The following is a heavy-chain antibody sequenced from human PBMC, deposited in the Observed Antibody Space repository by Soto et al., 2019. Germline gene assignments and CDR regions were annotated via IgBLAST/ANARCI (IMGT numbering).Heavy chain of an antibody. V-gene: IGHV1-2*02. D-gene: IGHD6-13*01. CDR3: ARLEKQHLAFDY. J-gene: IGHJ4*02. CDR2: INPNSGGT. Sequence: ASVKVSCKASGYTFTSYGINWVRQAPGQGLEWMGWINPNSGGTNYAQKFQGRVTMTRDTSISTAYMELSRLRSDDTAVYYCARLEKQHLAFDYWGQGTLVTVSS. CDR1: GYTFTSYG.